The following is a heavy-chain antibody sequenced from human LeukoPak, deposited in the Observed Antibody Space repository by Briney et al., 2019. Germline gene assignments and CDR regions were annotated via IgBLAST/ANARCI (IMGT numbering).Heavy chain of an antibody. J-gene: IGHJ5*02. V-gene: IGHV3-21*01. Sequence: PGGSLRHSRAASGFTFSTYSMNWVRQAPGKGLEWVSSISSSSSYIYYADSVKGRFTISRDNAKNSLYLQMNSLRAEDTAVYYCARGLVVPAAIRLGWFDPWGQGTLVTVSS. CDR3: ARGLVVPAAIRLGWFDP. CDR2: ISSSSSYI. D-gene: IGHD2-2*02. CDR1: GFTFSTYS.